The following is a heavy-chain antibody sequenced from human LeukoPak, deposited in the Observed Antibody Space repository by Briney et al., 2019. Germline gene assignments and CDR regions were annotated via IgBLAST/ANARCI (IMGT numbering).Heavy chain of an antibody. CDR1: GYSFTSHW. Sequence: GESLKISWKGSGYSFTSHWIGWVRQLPGKGLEWMGIIYPGDSDTRYSPSFQGQVTISVDKSSSTAYLQWSSLKASDTAMYYCARAYYYGSGSYYGDYWGQGTLVTVSS. CDR2: IYPGDSDT. V-gene: IGHV5-51*01. CDR3: ARAYYYGSGSYYGDY. D-gene: IGHD3-10*01. J-gene: IGHJ4*02.